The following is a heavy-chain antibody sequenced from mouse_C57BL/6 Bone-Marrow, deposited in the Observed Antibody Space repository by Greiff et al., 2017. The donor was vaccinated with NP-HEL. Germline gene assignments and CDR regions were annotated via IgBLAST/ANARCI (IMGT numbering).Heavy chain of an antibody. V-gene: IGHV5-17*01. CDR1: GFTFRDYG. CDR3: AYYYGSSYYWYFDV. D-gene: IGHD1-1*01. J-gene: IGHJ1*03. CDR2: ISSGSSTI. Sequence: EVKLVESGGGLVKPGGSLKLSCAASGFTFRDYGMHWVRQAPETGLEWVAYISSGSSTIYYAATVKGRFTISRDNAKNTLFLQMTSLRSEDTAMYYCAYYYGSSYYWYFDVWGTGTTVTVSS.